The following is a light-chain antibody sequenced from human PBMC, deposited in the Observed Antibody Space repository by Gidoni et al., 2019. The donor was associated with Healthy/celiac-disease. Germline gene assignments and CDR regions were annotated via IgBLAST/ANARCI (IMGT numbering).Light chain of an antibody. CDR1: SLRSYY. J-gene: IGLJ3*02. Sequence: TVRITCQGDSLRSYYASWYQQKPGQAPVLVIYGKNNRPSGIPDRFSGSSSGNTASLTITGAQAEEEADYYCNSRDSIGTHWVFGGGTKLTVL. CDR2: GKN. V-gene: IGLV3-19*01. CDR3: NSRDSIGTHWV.